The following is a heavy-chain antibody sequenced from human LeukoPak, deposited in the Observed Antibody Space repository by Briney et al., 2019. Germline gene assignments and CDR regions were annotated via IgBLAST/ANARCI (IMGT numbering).Heavy chain of an antibody. D-gene: IGHD5-12*01. Sequence: ASGKVSCKASGYSFTGNYMHWVRQAPGQGLEWMGWIHGNSGATKFAQTFQGRVAMTRDTSISTTYMELSSLRSDDTAVYYCASRGYSDYDPDCWGQGTLVTVSS. J-gene: IGHJ4*02. CDR2: IHGNSGAT. CDR1: GYSFTGNY. CDR3: ASRGYSDYDPDC. V-gene: IGHV1-2*02.